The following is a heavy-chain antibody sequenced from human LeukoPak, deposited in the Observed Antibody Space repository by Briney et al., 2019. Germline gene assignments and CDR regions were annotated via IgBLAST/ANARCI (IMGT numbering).Heavy chain of an antibody. CDR2: LYYNGRT. CDR3: ARDPGAVAGFFDS. D-gene: IGHD6-19*01. Sequence: SETLSLTCTVSGDSIRSSSYYWGWVRQPPGKGLEWIGSLYYNGRTNYNPALMSRVSISLDTSKNQFSLDLSSVTAADTAVYYCARDPGAVAGFFDSWGQGTLVTVSS. V-gene: IGHV4-39*07. J-gene: IGHJ4*02. CDR1: GDSIRSSSYY.